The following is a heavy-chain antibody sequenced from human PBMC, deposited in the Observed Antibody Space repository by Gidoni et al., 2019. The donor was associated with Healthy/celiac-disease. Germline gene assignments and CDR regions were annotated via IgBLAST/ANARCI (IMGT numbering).Heavy chain of an antibody. CDR2: ISYDGSNK. V-gene: IGHV3-30*18. J-gene: IGHJ5*02. Sequence: QVQRVEYGGGVVQPGRALRLSCAASGFTFRSYGMHWVRQAPGKGLEWVAVISYDGSNKYYADSVKGRFTISRDNSKNTLYLQMNSLRAEDTAVYYCAKRGGIFGSHSGGFDPWGQGTLVTVSS. CDR1: GFTFRSYG. CDR3: AKRGGIFGSHSGGFDP. D-gene: IGHD3-3*01.